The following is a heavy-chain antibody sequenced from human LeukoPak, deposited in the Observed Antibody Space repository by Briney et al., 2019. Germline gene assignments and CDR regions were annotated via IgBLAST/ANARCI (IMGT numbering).Heavy chain of an antibody. CDR1: GFSFSSYN. Sequence: GGSLRLSCAASGFSFSSYNMNWVRQTPGKGLEWVSSITSSSTYTFYADSVKGRFTISRDNARNSLSLQMNSLRAEDTAVYYCAKDDDSSVYYYPDYWGQGSLVTVSS. D-gene: IGHD3-22*01. V-gene: IGHV3-21*01. J-gene: IGHJ4*02. CDR2: ITSSSTYT. CDR3: AKDDDSSVYYYPDY.